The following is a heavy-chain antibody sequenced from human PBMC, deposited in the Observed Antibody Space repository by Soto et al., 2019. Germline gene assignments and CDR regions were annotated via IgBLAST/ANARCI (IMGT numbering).Heavy chain of an antibody. CDR3: ARDRSGYGGGGTGEVKENWFDP. CDR1: GESFSGYY. Sequence: PSETLSLTCAVYGESFSGYYWSWIRQPPGKGLEWIGEINHSGSTNYNPSLKSRVTISVDTSKNQVSLKLNSVTAADTAVYYCARDRSGYGGGGTGEVKENWFDPWGPGTLVTVSS. V-gene: IGHV4-34*01. J-gene: IGHJ5*02. CDR2: INHSGST. D-gene: IGHD3-22*01.